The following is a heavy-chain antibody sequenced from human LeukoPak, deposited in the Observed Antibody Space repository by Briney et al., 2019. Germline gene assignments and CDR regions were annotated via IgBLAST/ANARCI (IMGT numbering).Heavy chain of an antibody. D-gene: IGHD1-26*01. J-gene: IGHJ4*02. Sequence: PSETPSLTCTVSGDSISTGGYYWSWIRQHPGKGLEWIGYIYYSGSTYYTPSLKSRVTISVDTSKNQFSLRLSSVTAADTAVYYCARGRVGATTEYYFDYWGQGTLVTVSS. V-gene: IGHV4-31*03. CDR2: IYYSGST. CDR1: GDSISTGGYY. CDR3: ARGRVGATTEYYFDY.